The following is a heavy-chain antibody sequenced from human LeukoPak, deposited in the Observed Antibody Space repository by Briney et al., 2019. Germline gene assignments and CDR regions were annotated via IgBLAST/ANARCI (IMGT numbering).Heavy chain of an antibody. CDR3: AKDSCSSTSCYTEWGEVYYYYYMDV. V-gene: IGHV3-23*01. Sequence: QPGGSLRLSCAASGFTFSSYAMSWVRQAPGKGLEWVSAISGSGGSTYYADSVKGRFTISRDNSKNTLYLQMNSLRAEDTAVYYCAKDSCSSTSCYTEWGEVYYYYYMDVWGKGTTVTVSS. J-gene: IGHJ6*03. CDR1: GFTFSSYA. CDR2: ISGSGGST. D-gene: IGHD2-2*02.